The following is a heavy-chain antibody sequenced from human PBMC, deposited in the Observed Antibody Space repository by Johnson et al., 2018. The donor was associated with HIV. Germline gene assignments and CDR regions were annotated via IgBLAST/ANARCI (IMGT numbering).Heavy chain of an antibody. V-gene: IGHV3-NL1*01. CDR2: IYSGGST. J-gene: IGHJ3*01. CDR1: GFTFDDYA. CDR3: AKDRSMDDAFDV. Sequence: QVQLVESGGGVVQPGGSLRLSCAASGFTFDDYAMHWVRQAPGKGLEWVSVIYSGGSTYYADSVKGRFTISRDNSKNTLYLQMNSLRAEDTAVYYCAKDRSMDDAFDVWGQGTMVTVSS. D-gene: IGHD1-26*01.